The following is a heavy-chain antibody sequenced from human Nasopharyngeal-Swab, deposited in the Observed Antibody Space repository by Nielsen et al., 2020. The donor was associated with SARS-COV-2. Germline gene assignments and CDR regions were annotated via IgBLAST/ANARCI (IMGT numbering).Heavy chain of an antibody. CDR3: AAYSSGPYYYYYGMDV. D-gene: IGHD4-11*01. CDR2: IVVGSGNT. CDR1: GFTFTSSA. Sequence: PVKVSCKASGFTFTSSAVQWVRQARGQRLEWIGWIVVGSGNTNYAQKFQDRVTITRDMSTSTAYMELSSLRSEDTAVYYCAAYSSGPYYYYYGMDVWGQGTTVTVSS. J-gene: IGHJ6*02. V-gene: IGHV1-58*01.